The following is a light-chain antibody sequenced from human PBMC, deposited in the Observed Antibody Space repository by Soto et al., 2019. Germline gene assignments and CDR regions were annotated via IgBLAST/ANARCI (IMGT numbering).Light chain of an antibody. CDR2: TIS. CDR1: QSVDRRS. J-gene: IGKJ1*01. Sequence: IVLTHSPGTLSLSPGERATLSRRASQSVDRRSLAWYQQKPGQAPRLLISTISNRATGIPDRFSGSGSGADFTLTISRLEPEDFAVYYCQQYHNSRTFGQGTKVDI. CDR3: QQYHNSRT. V-gene: IGKV3-20*01.